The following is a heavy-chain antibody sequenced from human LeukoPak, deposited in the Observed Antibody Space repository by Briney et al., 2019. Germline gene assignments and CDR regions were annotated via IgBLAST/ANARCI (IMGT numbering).Heavy chain of an antibody. D-gene: IGHD6-13*01. Sequence: GGSLRLSCAASGFTFSGYAMSWVRQAPGKRLEWVSTIGHGRDTYYADSVQGRFTISRDDSKNILYLQMNSLRAEDTAIYYCAKRDSTSSRPFDYWGQGTLVTVSS. CDR2: IGHGRDT. CDR1: GFTFSGYA. V-gene: IGHV3-23*01. J-gene: IGHJ4*02. CDR3: AKRDSTSSRPFDY.